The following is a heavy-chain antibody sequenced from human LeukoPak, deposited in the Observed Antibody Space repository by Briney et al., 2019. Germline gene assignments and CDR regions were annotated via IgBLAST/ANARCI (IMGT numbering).Heavy chain of an antibody. J-gene: IGHJ4*02. CDR2: IYSSGST. D-gene: IGHD1-26*01. Sequence: SETLSLTCTVSGGTISRYYWSWIRQSPGGGLEWIGYIYSSGSTNSNPSLKSRVSISVDMSKNQFSLKPSSVTAADTAVYYCARHESAVGALFFWGQGTLVTVSS. CDR3: ARHESAVGALFF. CDR1: GGTISRYY. V-gene: IGHV4-59*08.